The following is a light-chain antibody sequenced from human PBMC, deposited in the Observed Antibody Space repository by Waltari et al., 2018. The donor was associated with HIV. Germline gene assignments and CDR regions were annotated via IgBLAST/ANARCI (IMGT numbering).Light chain of an antibody. CDR2: RNN. Sequence: SVLPQPPPLSGTPGQGVPRSCSGSTSKSGSTHVVCYQHPPGTAPKLLIYRNNQRPSGVPDRFSGSRSGTSASLAISGLQSEDEADYYCAAWDDSLRGVLFGGGTKVAVL. CDR3: AAWDDSLRGVL. CDR1: TSKSGSTH. J-gene: IGLJ2*01. V-gene: IGLV1-47*01.